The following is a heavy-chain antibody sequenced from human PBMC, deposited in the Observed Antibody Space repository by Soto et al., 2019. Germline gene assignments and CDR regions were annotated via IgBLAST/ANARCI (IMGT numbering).Heavy chain of an antibody. D-gene: IGHD4-17*01. J-gene: IGHJ4*02. V-gene: IGHV3-33*01. Sequence: GGSLRLSCAASGFTFSSYGMHWVRQAPGKGLEWVAVIWYDGSNKYYADSVKGRFTISRDNSKNTLYLQMNSLRAEDTAVYYCARAQTTVTTWYFDYWGQGTLVT. CDR2: IWYDGSNK. CDR3: ARAQTTVTTWYFDY. CDR1: GFTFSSYG.